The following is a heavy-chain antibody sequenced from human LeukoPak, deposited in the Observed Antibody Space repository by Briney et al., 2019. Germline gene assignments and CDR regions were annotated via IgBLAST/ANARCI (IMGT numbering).Heavy chain of an antibody. Sequence: GGSLRLSCAASGFTFSNFAMHWVRQAPGGGLEWVAAISYDGTKEYYADSVKGRFTLSRDNSKNTLFLQMNSLRPEDTALHYCARDSFGIDVWGQGTTVTVSS. CDR1: GFTFSNFA. CDR3: ARDSFGIDV. CDR2: ISYDGTKE. V-gene: IGHV3-30-3*01. J-gene: IGHJ6*02.